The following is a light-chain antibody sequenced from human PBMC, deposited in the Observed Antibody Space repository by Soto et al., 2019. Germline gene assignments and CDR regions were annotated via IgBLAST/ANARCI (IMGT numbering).Light chain of an antibody. J-gene: IGKJ1*01. Sequence: EIVMTQSPVTLSVSPGERATLSCRASQSVSSNLAWYQQKPGQAPRLLIYGASTRATGVPARFSGSESGTEFTLTIISLQAEDYTVYYCQHYNSWPPWTFGQGTKVAIK. V-gene: IGKV3-15*01. CDR3: QHYNSWPPWT. CDR1: QSVSSN. CDR2: GAS.